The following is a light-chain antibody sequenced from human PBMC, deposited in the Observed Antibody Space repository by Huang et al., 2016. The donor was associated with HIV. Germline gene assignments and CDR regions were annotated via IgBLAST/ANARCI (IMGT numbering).Light chain of an antibody. CDR3: QQYYKLYT. CDR2: GAS. Sequence: IVMTQSPGTLSVSPGERATLSCRASQSVGSTLAWYQQKPGQSPRILIYGASTRATGIPARFSGSGSGTEFTLTISSLQSEDFAVYYCQQYYKLYTFGQGTKLEIK. J-gene: IGKJ2*01. CDR1: QSVGST. V-gene: IGKV3-15*01.